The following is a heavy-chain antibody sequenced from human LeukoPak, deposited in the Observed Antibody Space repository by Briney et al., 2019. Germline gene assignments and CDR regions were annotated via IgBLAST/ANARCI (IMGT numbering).Heavy chain of an antibody. CDR1: GDSFTTNSSW. D-gene: IGHD3-16*01. Sequence: SETLSLTCSISGDSFTTNSSWWAWIRQSPGKALEWFGRIYSSGNSYYNPSLKTRATISPDTSKNQYSLRLTSVTAADTAIYYCARRGIWDLQIGNWFDPWGQGILVIVSS. CDR3: ARRGIWDLQIGNWFDP. V-gene: IGHV4-39*01. CDR2: IYSSGNS. J-gene: IGHJ5*02.